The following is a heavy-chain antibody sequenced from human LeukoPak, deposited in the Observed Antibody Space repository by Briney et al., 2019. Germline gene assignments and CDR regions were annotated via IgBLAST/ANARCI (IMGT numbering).Heavy chain of an antibody. Sequence: GESLKISCKDSGSNFVDYWIGWVRQLPGKGLEWMGIIWPGDSETRYSPSFQGQVTISADKSISTAYLQWSSLKASDTAMYYCARGDSSTWYEYWGQGTLVTVSS. D-gene: IGHD6-13*01. CDR2: IWPGDSET. J-gene: IGHJ4*02. V-gene: IGHV5-51*01. CDR1: GSNFVDYW. CDR3: ARGDSSTWYEY.